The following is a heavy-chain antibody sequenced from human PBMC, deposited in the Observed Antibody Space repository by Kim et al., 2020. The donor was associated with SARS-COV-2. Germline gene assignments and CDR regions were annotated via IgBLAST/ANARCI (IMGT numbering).Heavy chain of an antibody. V-gene: IGHV3-21*01. CDR3: ARDAGVAVAGDYFDY. Sequence: GGSLRLSCAASGFTFSSYSMNWVRQAPGKGLEWVSSISSSSSYIYYADSVKGRFTISRDNAKNSLYLQMNSLRAEDTAVYYCARDAGVAVAGDYFDYWGQGTLVTVSS. D-gene: IGHD6-19*01. J-gene: IGHJ4*02. CDR1: GFTFSSYS. CDR2: ISSSSSYI.